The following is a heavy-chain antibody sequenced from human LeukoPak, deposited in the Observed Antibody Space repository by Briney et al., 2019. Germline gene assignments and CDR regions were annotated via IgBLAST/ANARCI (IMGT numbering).Heavy chain of an antibody. CDR1: GYSISSGYY. CDR3: ARAYSSSWYFNWFDP. Sequence: SETLSLTCTVSGYSISSGYYWAWIRQPPGKGLEWIGNIYHSGSTYYNPSLKSRVTISVDTSKNQFSLQLTSVTAADTAVYYCARAYSSSWYFNWFDPWGQGTLVTVSS. J-gene: IGHJ5*02. V-gene: IGHV4-38-2*02. D-gene: IGHD6-13*01. CDR2: IYHSGST.